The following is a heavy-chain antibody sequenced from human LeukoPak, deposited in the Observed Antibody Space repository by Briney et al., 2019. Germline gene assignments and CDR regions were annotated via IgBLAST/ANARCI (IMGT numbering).Heavy chain of an antibody. J-gene: IGHJ5*02. CDR3: ARDRLEYQLHPGFDP. V-gene: IGHV3-23*01. D-gene: IGHD2-2*01. Sequence: PGGSLRLSCAASGFTFSSYAMSWVRQAPGKGLEWVSAISSSGGSTYYADSVKGRFTISRDNSKNTLYLQMNSLRAEDTAVYYCARDRLEYQLHPGFDPWGQGTLVTVSS. CDR1: GFTFSSYA. CDR2: ISSSGGST.